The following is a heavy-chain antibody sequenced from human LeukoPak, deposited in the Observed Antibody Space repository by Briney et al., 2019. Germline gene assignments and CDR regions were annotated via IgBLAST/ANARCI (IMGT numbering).Heavy chain of an antibody. D-gene: IGHD3-10*01. CDR2: ISSSSSTI. J-gene: IGHJ4*02. V-gene: IGHV3-48*01. CDR1: GLTFSSYS. Sequence: GGSLRLSCAASGLTFSSYSMNWVRQAPGKGLEWVSYISSSSSTIYYADSVKGRFTISRDNAKNSLYLQMNSLRAEDTAVYYCARSDGAVWFGELPDYWGQGTLVTVSS. CDR3: ARSDGAVWFGELPDY.